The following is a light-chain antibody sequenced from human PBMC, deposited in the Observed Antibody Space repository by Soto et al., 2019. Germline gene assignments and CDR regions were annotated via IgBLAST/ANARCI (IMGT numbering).Light chain of an antibody. CDR3: QQYNNWPLTT. CDR1: QSVSSN. Sequence: EIVMTQSPATLSVSPGERSNLSCRASQSVSSNLAWYQQKPGQAPRLLIYGASTRATGIPARFSGSGSGTEFTLTISSLQSEDFAVYYCQQYNNWPLTTFGQGTRLEI. CDR2: GAS. V-gene: IGKV3-15*01. J-gene: IGKJ5*01.